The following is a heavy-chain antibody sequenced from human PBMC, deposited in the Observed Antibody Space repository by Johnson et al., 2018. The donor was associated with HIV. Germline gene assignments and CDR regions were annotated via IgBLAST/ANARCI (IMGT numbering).Heavy chain of an antibody. CDR1: GFTFSYYA. CDR2: ISHDGNNK. D-gene: IGHD4-17*01. Sequence: QVQLVESGGGVVQPGRSLRLSCAVSGFTFSYYAMHWVRQAPGKGLEWVAVISHDGNNKYSTDSVKGRFIISRDNAKNTLYLQVNSLRAEDTAVYYCARDSTPWGDDYVDYAFDIWGQGTVVTVSS. V-gene: IGHV3-30*03. J-gene: IGHJ3*02. CDR3: ARDSTPWGDDYVDYAFDI.